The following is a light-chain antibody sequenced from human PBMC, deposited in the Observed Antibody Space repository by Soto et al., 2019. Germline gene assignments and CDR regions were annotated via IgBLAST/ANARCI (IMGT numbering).Light chain of an antibody. J-gene: IGKJ4*01. CDR2: GAS. V-gene: IGKV1-12*01. CDR3: HQAANFPLT. CDR1: QDIGTW. Sequence: DIQMTQSPSSVSASVGDRVTITCRASQDIGTWLVWYQQKPGKVPKYLIYGASSLHSGVPPRFSGSGSGTDFALTISSLQPEDFATYYCHQAANFPLTFGGGTRVEIK.